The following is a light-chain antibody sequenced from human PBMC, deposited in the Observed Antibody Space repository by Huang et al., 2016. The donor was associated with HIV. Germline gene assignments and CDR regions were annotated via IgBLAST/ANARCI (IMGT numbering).Light chain of an antibody. J-gene: IGKJ2*01. V-gene: IGKV3-20*01. Sequence: EVVLTQSPDTLSLSPGERATLSCRASQSLGSSSLAWYQQKPGQAPRLLIYATSTRPTGSPDRCSGSGSGTDFSLTVTRLEPEDFAVYYCQRYGSSPPYTFGQGTKLEI. CDR2: ATS. CDR3: QRYGSSPPYT. CDR1: QSLGSSS.